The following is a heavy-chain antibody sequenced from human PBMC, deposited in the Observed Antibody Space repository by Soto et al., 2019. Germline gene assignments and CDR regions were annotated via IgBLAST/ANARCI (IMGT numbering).Heavy chain of an antibody. CDR1: GFTFSSYA. D-gene: IGHD1-26*01. CDR2: ITGSGGST. Sequence: EVQLLESGGGLGQPGGSLRLSCVASGFTFSSYAMSWVRQAPGKGLELVSAITGSGGSTNDADSVTGRFTISRDNSKNTLYLQMNSLRAEYTAVYYCAKDGWELLPGFGPWCQGTLVSVSS. V-gene: IGHV3-23*01. J-gene: IGHJ5*02. CDR3: AKDGWELLPGFGP.